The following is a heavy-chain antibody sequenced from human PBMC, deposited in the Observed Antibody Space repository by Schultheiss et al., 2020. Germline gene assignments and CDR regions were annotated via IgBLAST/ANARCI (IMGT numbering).Heavy chain of an antibody. CDR1: GFSLSTSGVG. CDR2: IDWDDDK. Sequence: GTTLVKPTQTLTLTCSFSGFSLSTSGVGVGWIRQPPGKALEWLALIDWDDDKYYSTSLKTRLTISKDTSKNHVVLTMTNMDPVDTATYYCARQGTYGSASYYRPMDVWGQGTTVTVSS. V-gene: IGHV2-70*12. CDR3: ARQGTYGSASYYRPMDV. D-gene: IGHD3-10*01. J-gene: IGHJ6*02.